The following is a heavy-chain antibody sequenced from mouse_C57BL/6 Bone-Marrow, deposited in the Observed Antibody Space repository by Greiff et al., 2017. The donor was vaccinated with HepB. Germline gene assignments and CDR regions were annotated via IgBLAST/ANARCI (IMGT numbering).Heavy chain of an antibody. D-gene: IGHD1-1*01. Sequence: EVHLVESGPELVKPGASVKIPCKASGYTFTDYNMDWVKQSHGKSLEWIGDINPNNGGTIYNQKFKGKATLTVDKSSSTAYMELRSLTSEDTAVYYCARRVLTTVVEGYFDVWGTGTTVTVSS. CDR2: INPNNGGT. CDR1: GYTFTDYN. CDR3: ARRVLTTVVEGYFDV. J-gene: IGHJ1*03. V-gene: IGHV1-18*01.